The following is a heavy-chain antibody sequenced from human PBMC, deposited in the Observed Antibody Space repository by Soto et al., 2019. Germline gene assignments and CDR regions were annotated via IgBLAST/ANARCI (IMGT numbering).Heavy chain of an antibody. CDR3: AGGMAGLDV. V-gene: IGHV3-74*01. CDR2: INSDGSHT. J-gene: IGHJ6*02. Sequence: EVQLVESGGGLVQPGGSLRLSCAASGLRFNIYWMHWVRQVPGKGLFWLARINSDGSHTIYVDSVKGRFTISRDNAKNTVFLQMDSLRDEDTGAYYCAGGMAGLDVWGQGTTVTVSS. CDR1: GLRFNIYW.